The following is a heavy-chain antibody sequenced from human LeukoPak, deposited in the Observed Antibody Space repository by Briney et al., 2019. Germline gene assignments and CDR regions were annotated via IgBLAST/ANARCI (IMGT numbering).Heavy chain of an antibody. Sequence: SQTLSLTCAISGDSVSSNSAVWNWIRQSPSRGLEWLGRTYFRSKWSYDYATSVKGRISIKPDTSKNQFSLQLNSVTAADTAVYYCARDLSSETIDAFDIWGQGTMVTVSS. D-gene: IGHD6-13*01. CDR2: TYFRSKWSY. CDR1: GDSVSSNSAV. J-gene: IGHJ3*02. V-gene: IGHV6-1*01. CDR3: ARDLSSETIDAFDI.